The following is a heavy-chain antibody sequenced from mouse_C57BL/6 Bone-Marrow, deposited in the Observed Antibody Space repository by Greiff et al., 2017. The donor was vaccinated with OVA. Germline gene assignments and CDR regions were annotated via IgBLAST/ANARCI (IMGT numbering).Heavy chain of an antibody. CDR3: TGAFLRAWFAY. J-gene: IGHJ3*01. CDR1: GFNIKDDY. V-gene: IGHV14-4*01. CDR2: IDPENGDT. Sequence: EVKLQQSGAELVRPGASVKLSCTASGFNIKDDYMHWVKQRPEQGLEWIGWIDPENGDTEYASKFQGKATITADTSSNTAYLQLSSLTSEDTAVYYCTGAFLRAWFAYWGQGTLVTVSA. D-gene: IGHD1-2*01.